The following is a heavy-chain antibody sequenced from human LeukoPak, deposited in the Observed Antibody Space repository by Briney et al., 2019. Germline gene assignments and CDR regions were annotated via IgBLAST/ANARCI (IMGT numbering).Heavy chain of an antibody. D-gene: IGHD3-22*01. J-gene: IGHJ4*02. CDR2: IWYDGSNK. Sequence: PGGSLRLSCAASGFTFSSYGMHWVRQAPGKGLEWVAVIWYDGSNKYYADSVKGRFTISRDNSKNTLYLQMNRLRAEDTAVYYCAREYYDSSGYYGYWGQGTLVTVSS. CDR1: GFTFSSYG. V-gene: IGHV3-33*01. CDR3: AREYYDSSGYYGY.